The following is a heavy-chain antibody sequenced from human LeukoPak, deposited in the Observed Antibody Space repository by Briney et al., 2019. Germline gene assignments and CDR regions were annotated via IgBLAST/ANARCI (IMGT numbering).Heavy chain of an antibody. V-gene: IGHV1-69*05. J-gene: IGHJ4*02. CDR1: GGTFSSYA. CDR2: IIPIFGTA. CDR3: ARGLRIAARPLPSRAAFNY. D-gene: IGHD6-6*01. Sequence: GASVKVSCKASGGTFSSYAISWVRQAPGQGLEWMGGIIPIFGTANYAQKFQSRVTITTDESTSTAYMELSSLRSEDTAVYYCARGLRIAARPLPSRAAFNYWGQGTLVTVSS.